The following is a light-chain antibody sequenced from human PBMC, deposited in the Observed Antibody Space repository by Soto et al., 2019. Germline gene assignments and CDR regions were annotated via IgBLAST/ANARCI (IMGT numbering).Light chain of an antibody. CDR1: QSVLSSSNNKNY. Sequence: DIVMTQSPDSLAVSLGERATINCKSSQSVLSSSNNKNYLAWYQQKPGQPPNLLIYWASTRESGVPDRFSGSGSVTDFTLTISSLQAEDVAVYYCQQYYSTPRTFGQGTKVEIK. J-gene: IGKJ1*01. V-gene: IGKV4-1*01. CDR2: WAS. CDR3: QQYYSTPRT.